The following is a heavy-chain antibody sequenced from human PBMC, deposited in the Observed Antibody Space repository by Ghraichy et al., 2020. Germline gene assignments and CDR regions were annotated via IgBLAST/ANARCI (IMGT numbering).Heavy chain of an antibody. CDR1: GFTFSSYS. CDR3: ARGTDYGDYRLDY. Sequence: GGSLRLSCAASGFTFSSYSMNWVRQAPGKGLEWVSSISSSSSYIYYADSVKGRFTISRDNAKNSLYLQMNSLRAEDTAVYSCARGTDYGDYRLDYWGQGTLVTVSS. CDR2: ISSSSSYI. J-gene: IGHJ4*02. V-gene: IGHV3-21*01. D-gene: IGHD4-17*01.